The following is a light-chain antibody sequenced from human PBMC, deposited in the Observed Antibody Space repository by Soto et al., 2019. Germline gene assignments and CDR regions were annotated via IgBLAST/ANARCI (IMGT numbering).Light chain of an antibody. CDR3: QQYNHYSGLT. V-gene: IGKV1-5*01. CDR1: QSITRW. CDR2: DAS. Sequence: DIQMTQSPCTLSASVGDRVTITCRASQSITRWLAWYQQKPGEAPKLLIYDASSLETGLPSRCSCSGSGTEFTLTISSLQPDDFATYSCQQYNHYSGLTFGGGTKVDIK. J-gene: IGKJ4*01.